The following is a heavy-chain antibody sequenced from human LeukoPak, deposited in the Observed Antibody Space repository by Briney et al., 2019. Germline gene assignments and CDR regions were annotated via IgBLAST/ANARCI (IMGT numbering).Heavy chain of an antibody. Sequence: QPGGSLRLSCAASGFSVSNHYMAWVRQAPGRRLEWVSFIWADGTTFYTDSVRGRFTDSRDQFKNTLYLQMSSLRPDDTALYYCARDGAGIESWVELDPWGQGTQVTVSA. J-gene: IGHJ5*02. CDR1: GFSVSNHY. CDR2: IWADGTT. V-gene: IGHV3-66*02. CDR3: ARDGAGIESWVELDP. D-gene: IGHD5-24*01.